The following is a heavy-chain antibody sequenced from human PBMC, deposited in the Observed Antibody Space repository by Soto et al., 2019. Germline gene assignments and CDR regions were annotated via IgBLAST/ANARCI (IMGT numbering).Heavy chain of an antibody. CDR2: IYPGDSDT. Sequence: PGESLKISCKGSGYSFTSYWIGWVRQMPGKGLEWMGIIYPGDSDTRYSPSFQGQVTISADKSISTAYLQWSSLKASDTAMYYCARLAGSGSYLHYYYGMDVWGQGTTVTDSS. J-gene: IGHJ6*02. CDR1: GYSFTSYW. V-gene: IGHV5-51*01. D-gene: IGHD1-26*01. CDR3: ARLAGSGSYLHYYYGMDV.